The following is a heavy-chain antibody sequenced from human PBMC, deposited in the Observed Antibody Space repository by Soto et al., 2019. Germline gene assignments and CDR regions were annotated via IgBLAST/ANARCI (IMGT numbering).Heavy chain of an antibody. D-gene: IGHD3-16*01. J-gene: IGHJ4*02. CDR2: IYYSGST. V-gene: IGHV4-39*07. Sequence: SETLSLTCTVSGGSISSSSYYWGWIRQPPGKGLEWIGSIYYSGSTYYNPSLKSRVTISVDTSKNTLYLQMNSLRAEDTAVYYCAVYEPRWGTPDFDYWGQGTLVTVSS. CDR3: AVYEPRWGTPDFDY. CDR1: GGSISSSSYY.